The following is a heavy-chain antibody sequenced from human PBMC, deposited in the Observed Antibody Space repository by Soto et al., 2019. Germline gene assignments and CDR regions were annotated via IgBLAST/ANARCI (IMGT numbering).Heavy chain of an antibody. CDR2: IIPIFGTA. Sequence: GASVKVSCKASGGTFSSYAISWVRQAPGQGLEWMGGIIPIFGTANYAQKFQGRVTITADESTSTAYMELSSLRSEDTAVYYCARERLYDYGSGSYYSGNFDYRGQGTLVTVSS. D-gene: IGHD3-10*01. CDR1: GGTFSSYA. J-gene: IGHJ4*02. CDR3: ARERLYDYGSGSYYSGNFDY. V-gene: IGHV1-69*13.